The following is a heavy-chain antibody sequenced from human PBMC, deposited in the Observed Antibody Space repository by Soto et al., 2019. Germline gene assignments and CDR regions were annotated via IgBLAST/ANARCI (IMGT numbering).Heavy chain of an antibody. V-gene: IGHV4-34*01. D-gene: IGHD3-10*01. CDR1: GGSFSGYY. CDR3: ARGLGTMVRGGIIPYFDY. Sequence: QVQLQQWGAGLLKPSETLSLTCAVYGGSFSGYYWSWIRQPPGKGLEWIGEINHSGSTNYNPSLKRRDTISVDTSNNLCSPKLRSVTAADTAGYSCARGLGTMVRGGIIPYFDYWGQGTLVTVSS. J-gene: IGHJ4*02. CDR2: INHSGST.